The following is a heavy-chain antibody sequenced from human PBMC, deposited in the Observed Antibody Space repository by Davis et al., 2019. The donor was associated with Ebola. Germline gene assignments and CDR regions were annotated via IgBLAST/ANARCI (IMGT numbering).Heavy chain of an antibody. CDR3: ARSSTYDYIWGSYRYSWGYYFDY. J-gene: IGHJ4*02. V-gene: IGHV4-34*01. CDR2: INHSGST. CDR1: GGSISSYY. D-gene: IGHD3-16*02. Sequence: SETLSLTCTVSGGSISSYYWSWIRQPPGKGLEWIGEINHSGSTNYNPSLKSRVTISVDTSKNQFSLKLSSVTAADTAVYYCARSSTYDYIWGSYRYSWGYYFDYWGQGTLVTVSS.